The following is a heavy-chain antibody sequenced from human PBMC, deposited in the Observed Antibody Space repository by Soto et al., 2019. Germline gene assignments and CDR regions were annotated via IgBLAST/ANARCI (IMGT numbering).Heavy chain of an antibody. CDR2: ISGKDGST. CDR3: VKDWTGDTCPCMDV. Sequence: VQLLESGGGLVQHGGSLRLSCAASGFTFKKYAMTWVRQAPGKGLEWVSTISGKDGSTYYADSVKGRFTISRDNSKNALYLQMSSLRAEDTALYYCVKDWTGDTCPCMDVWGQGTTVTVSS. V-gene: IGHV3-23*01. CDR1: GFTFKKYA. J-gene: IGHJ6*01. D-gene: IGHD2-8*02.